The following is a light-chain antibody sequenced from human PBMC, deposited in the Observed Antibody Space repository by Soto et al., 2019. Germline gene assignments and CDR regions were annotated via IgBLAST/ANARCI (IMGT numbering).Light chain of an antibody. J-gene: IGLJ2*01. Sequence: QSALTQPASVSGSPGQSITISCTGTSSDVGAYTYVSWYQQHPGKAPNLMIFEVSDRPSGVSNRFSGSKSGNTASLTISGLQAEDEADYYCSSYTTSNTLVFGGGTKLTVL. CDR1: SSDVGAYTY. V-gene: IGLV2-14*01. CDR2: EVS. CDR3: SSYTTSNTLV.